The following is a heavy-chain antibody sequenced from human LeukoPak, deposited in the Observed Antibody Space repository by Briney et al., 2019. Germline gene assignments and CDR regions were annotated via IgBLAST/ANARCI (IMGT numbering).Heavy chain of an antibody. CDR1: GFTFSSFW. CDR3: ARDIPAPGICFDY. V-gene: IGHV3-7*01. J-gene: IGHJ4*02. D-gene: IGHD6-13*01. Sequence: GGSLCLSCDVSGFTFSSFWMNWVRHAQGQGLGWEANINQYGSEKYYVDSVKGRYTISRDNAKSSLFLQMNSLRAEDTAVYYCARDIPAPGICFDYWGQGTLVTLSS. CDR2: INQYGSEK.